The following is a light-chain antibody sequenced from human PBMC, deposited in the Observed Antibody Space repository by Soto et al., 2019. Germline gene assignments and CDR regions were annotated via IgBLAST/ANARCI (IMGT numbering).Light chain of an antibody. CDR3: ASYAGAGTRV. J-gene: IGLJ1*01. CDR2: DVT. CDR1: SGNVGGYNF. Sequence: QSVLTQPASVSGSPGQSITISCTGTSGNVGGYNFVSWYQQHPGKAPKLMIYDVTNRPSGVSNRFSGSKSANTASLTISGLQTEDEADYYCASYAGAGTRVLGSGTKVTVL. V-gene: IGLV2-14*01.